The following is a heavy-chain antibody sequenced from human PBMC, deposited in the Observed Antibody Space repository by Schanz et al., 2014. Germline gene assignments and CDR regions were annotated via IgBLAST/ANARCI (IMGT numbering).Heavy chain of an antibody. V-gene: IGHV3-33*08. CDR3: ARGTDWNLHY. J-gene: IGHJ4*02. CDR2: IWNNGVTK. Sequence: QVQLLQFGGGVVQPGRSLRLSCAASGFTFSSYGMHWVRQAPGKGLEWVAVIWNNGVTKYYADSVRGRFTISRDNAKNSMYLHMKSLRGEDTAVYYCARGTDWNLHYWGQGALVTVSS. CDR1: GFTFSSYG. D-gene: IGHD1-1*01.